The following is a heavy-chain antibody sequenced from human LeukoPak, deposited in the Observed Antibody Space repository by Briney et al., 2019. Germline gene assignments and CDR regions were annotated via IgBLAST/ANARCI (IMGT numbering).Heavy chain of an antibody. CDR2: ITSTSSYI. CDR3: ARDLGDGSGSLGDY. D-gene: IGHD3-22*01. Sequence: GGSLRLSCAASGFTFSNYSINWVRQAPGKGLEWVSSITSTSSYIYYADSVKGRFTISRDNAKNSLFLQMNSLRGEDTAVYYCARDLGDGSGSLGDYWGQGTLVTVSS. CDR1: GFTFSNYS. J-gene: IGHJ4*02. V-gene: IGHV3-21*01.